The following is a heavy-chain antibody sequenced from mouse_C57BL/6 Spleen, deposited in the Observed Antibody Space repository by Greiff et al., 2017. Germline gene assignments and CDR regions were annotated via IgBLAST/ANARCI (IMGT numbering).Heavy chain of an antibody. CDR1: GYTFTGYW. Sequence: VQLQQSGAELMKPGASVKLSCKATGYTFTGYWIEWVKQRPGHGLEWIGEILPGSGSTNYNEKFKGKATLTADTSANTAYMQLSRLTPEDSAIYYCARRGYDYDGGAWFAYWGQGTLVTVSA. V-gene: IGHV1-9*01. D-gene: IGHD2-4*01. CDR2: ILPGSGST. J-gene: IGHJ3*01. CDR3: ARRGYDYDGGAWFAY.